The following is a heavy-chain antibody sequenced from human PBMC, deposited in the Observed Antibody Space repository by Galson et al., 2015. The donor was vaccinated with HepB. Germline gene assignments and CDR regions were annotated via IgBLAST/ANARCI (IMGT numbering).Heavy chain of an antibody. V-gene: IGHV1-18*01. CDR1: GYTFTSYG. CDR3: ARIETTVTPTPNQNDAFDI. D-gene: IGHD4-17*01. J-gene: IGHJ3*02. CDR2: ISAYNGNT. Sequence: SVKVSCKASGYTFTSYGISWVRRAPGQGLEWMGWISAYNGNTNYAQKLQGRVTMTTDTSTSTAYMELRSLRSDDTAVYYCARIETTVTPTPNQNDAFDIWGQRTMVTVSS.